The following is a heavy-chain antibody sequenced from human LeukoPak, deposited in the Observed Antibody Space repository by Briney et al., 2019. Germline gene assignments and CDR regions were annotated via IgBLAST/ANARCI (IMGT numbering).Heavy chain of an antibody. Sequence: GGSLRLSCTASGITFGDYAMSWFRQAPGKGLEWVGFIRSTAYGGTTEYAASVKGRFTISRDDSKSIAYLQMNSLKTEDTAVYYCTRDRRYYYDSSGYISLYYYYYMDVWGKGTTVTVSS. V-gene: IGHV3-49*03. CDR3: TRDRRYYYDSSGYISLYYYYYMDV. CDR1: GITFGDYA. CDR2: IRSTAYGGTT. J-gene: IGHJ6*03. D-gene: IGHD3-22*01.